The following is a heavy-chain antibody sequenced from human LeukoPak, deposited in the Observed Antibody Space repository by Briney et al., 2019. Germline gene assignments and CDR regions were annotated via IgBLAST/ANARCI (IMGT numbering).Heavy chain of an antibody. CDR3: ATEADTAMALPKN. J-gene: IGHJ4*02. V-gene: IGHV3-15*01. Sequence: GGSLRLSCAASGFNFNNAWMSWVRLAPGKGLEWVGRIKSKTDGGTADYAAPVKGRFTISRDDSKNMVFLQMNSLKIADTALYFCATEADTAMALPKNWGQGTLVTVSS. D-gene: IGHD5-18*01. CDR1: GFNFNNAW. CDR2: IKSKTDGGTA.